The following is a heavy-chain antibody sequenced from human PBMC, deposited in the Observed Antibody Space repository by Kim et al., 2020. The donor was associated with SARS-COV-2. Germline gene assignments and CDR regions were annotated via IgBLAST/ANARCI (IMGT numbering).Heavy chain of an antibody. Sequence: SAKSVKGRVTTARDTPRASQYLQMNSLGAEDTAVYYCARGLTRGWSYLDYWGQGTLLTVSS. D-gene: IGHD6-19*01. J-gene: IGHJ4*02. CDR3: ARGLTRGWSYLDY. V-gene: IGHV3-21*04.